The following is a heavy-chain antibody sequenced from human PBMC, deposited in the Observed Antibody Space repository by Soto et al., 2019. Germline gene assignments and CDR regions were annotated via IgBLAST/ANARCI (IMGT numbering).Heavy chain of an antibody. V-gene: IGHV3-21*01. Sequence: GGSLRLSCAASGFTFSSYSMNWVRQAPGKGPEWVSSISSSSSYIYYADSVKGRFTISRDNAKNSLYLQMNSLRAEDTAVYYCARDSRDIAAAGTLADYWGQGALVTVSS. CDR2: ISSSSSYI. CDR1: GFTFSSYS. CDR3: ARDSRDIAAAGTLADY. D-gene: IGHD6-13*01. J-gene: IGHJ4*02.